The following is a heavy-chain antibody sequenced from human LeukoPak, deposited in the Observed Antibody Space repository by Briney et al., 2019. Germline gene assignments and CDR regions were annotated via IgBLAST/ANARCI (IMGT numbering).Heavy chain of an antibody. CDR1: GYTFTNYG. CDR3: AKNYDFWSASGI. D-gene: IGHD3-3*01. CDR2: MNPNSGNT. Sequence: ASVKVSCKASGYTFTNYGLSWVRQAPGQGLEWMGWMNPNSGNTGYAQKFQGRVTITRNTSISTAYMELSSLRSEDTAVYYCAKNYDFWSASGIWGQGTLVTVSS. V-gene: IGHV1-8*03. J-gene: IGHJ4*02.